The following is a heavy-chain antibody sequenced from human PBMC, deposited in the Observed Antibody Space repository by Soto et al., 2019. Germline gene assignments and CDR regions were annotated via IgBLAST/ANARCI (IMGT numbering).Heavy chain of an antibody. CDR2: IYDSGKS. CDR3: ARLQVVATGPLWYFDV. J-gene: IGHJ2*01. D-gene: IGHD5-12*01. Sequence: QMQLQESGSGLVKPSETLSLTCGVSGGSISSGDSSWNWIRQPPGKGLESIGYIYDSGKSYYNPSLRSRATISVDRSNNQFALKVTSVTAADTALYYCARLQVVATGPLWYFDVWGRGTLVTVSS. CDR1: GGSISSGDSS. V-gene: IGHV4-30-2*01.